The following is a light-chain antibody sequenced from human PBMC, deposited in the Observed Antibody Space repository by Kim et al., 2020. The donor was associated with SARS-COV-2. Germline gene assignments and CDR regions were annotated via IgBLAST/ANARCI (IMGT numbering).Light chain of an antibody. Sequence: QSVLTQPPSASGTPGQRVTISCSGSSSNIGSNTVNWYQQHPGTAPKLLIYSNNHRPSAVADRCSGSKSGTSASLAISALQPEDEADYYCAAWDDSRNGWVFGGGTQLTVL. CDR2: SNN. CDR1: SSNIGSNT. J-gene: IGLJ3*02. V-gene: IGLV1-44*01. CDR3: AAWDDSRNGWV.